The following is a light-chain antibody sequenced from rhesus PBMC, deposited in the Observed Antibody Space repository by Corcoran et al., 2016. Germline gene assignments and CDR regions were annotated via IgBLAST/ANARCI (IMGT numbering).Light chain of an antibody. V-gene: IGKV3-35*01. CDR1: QSVNSN. Sequence: EIVMTQSPATLSLSPGERAALSCRASQSVNSNLAWYLQRHGQAPSLLIFDASNRATGTPDMFSGSGSGTDFTLTISSLEPADVGVYYCQQESTWPLTFGGGTRVDIK. CDR3: QQESTWPLT. J-gene: IGKJ4*01. CDR2: DAS.